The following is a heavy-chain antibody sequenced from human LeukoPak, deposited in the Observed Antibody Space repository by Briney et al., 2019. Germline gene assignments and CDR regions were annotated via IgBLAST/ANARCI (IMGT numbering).Heavy chain of an antibody. CDR3: AKEINYGSGSYYNSFDY. D-gene: IGHD3-10*01. V-gene: IGHV3-9*01. J-gene: IGHJ4*02. Sequence: GGSLRLSCAASGFTFDDYAMHWVRQAPGQGLEWVSGISWNSGSIGYADSVKGRFTISRDNAKNSLYLQMNSLRAEDTALYYCAKEINYGSGSYYNSFDYWGQGTLVTVSS. CDR1: GFTFDDYA. CDR2: ISWNSGSI.